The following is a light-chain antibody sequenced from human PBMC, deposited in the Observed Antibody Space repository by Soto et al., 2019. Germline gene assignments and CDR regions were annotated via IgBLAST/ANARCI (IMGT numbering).Light chain of an antibody. J-gene: IGKJ1*01. Sequence: QMPKYPSTPPDSVGEGITVTCRASQTISSWLAWYQQKPGKAPKLLIYKASTLKSGVPSRFSGSGSGKEFTLTISSLQPDDFATYYCQHYNSYSEAFGQGSKA. CDR1: QTISSW. CDR3: QHYNSYSEA. CDR2: KAS. V-gene: IGKV1-5*03.